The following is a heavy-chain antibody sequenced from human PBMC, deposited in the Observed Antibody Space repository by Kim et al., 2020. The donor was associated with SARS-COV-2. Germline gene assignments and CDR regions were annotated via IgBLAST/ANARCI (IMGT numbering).Heavy chain of an antibody. V-gene: IGHV3-21*01. D-gene: IGHD4-17*01. CDR3: ARLSYGDYHFDY. J-gene: IGHJ4*02. Sequence: ADSMKGRFTIARDNAKNSLYLQMNSRGAEDTAVYYCARLSYGDYHFDYWGQGTLVTVSS.